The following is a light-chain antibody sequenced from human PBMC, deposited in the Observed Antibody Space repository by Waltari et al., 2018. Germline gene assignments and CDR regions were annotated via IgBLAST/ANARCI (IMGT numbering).Light chain of an antibody. CDR3: QHYVNLPAT. CDR1: QSISHY. V-gene: IGKV3-20*01. Sequence: EVVLTQSPGTLSLSPGEGATLSCRASQSISHYLAWYQQKPGQAPRLLIYHASSRATGIPDRFRGSGSGTDFSLTISRLEPEDFAVYYCQHYVNLPATFGQGTKVEI. J-gene: IGKJ1*01. CDR2: HAS.